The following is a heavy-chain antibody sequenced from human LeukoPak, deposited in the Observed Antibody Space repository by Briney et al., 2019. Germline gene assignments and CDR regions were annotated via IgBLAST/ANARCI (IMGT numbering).Heavy chain of an antibody. Sequence: GGSLRLSCAASGFAFSSYTMNWVRQAPGRGLEWVSYISSSGSVIYYADSVKGRFTISRDNAKNSLYLQMNSLRAEDTAVYYCARDPRITIFGVAEGLPYYTDVWGKGTTVTVSS. CDR3: ARDPRITIFGVAEGLPYYTDV. D-gene: IGHD3-3*01. CDR2: ISSSGSVI. CDR1: GFAFSSYT. V-gene: IGHV3-48*01. J-gene: IGHJ6*03.